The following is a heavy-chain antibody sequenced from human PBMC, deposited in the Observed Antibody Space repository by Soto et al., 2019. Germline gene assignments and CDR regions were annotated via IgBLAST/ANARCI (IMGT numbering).Heavy chain of an antibody. CDR2: IYPGDSDT. Sequence: PGESLKSSGKGSGYSFTIYWIGWVLQMPGKGLEWMGIIYPGDSDTRYSPSFQGQVTISADKSISTAYLQWSSLKASDTAMYYCARLRRRGGYYYYYGMDVWGQGTTVTVSS. CDR3: ARLRRRGGYYYYYGMDV. J-gene: IGHJ6*02. V-gene: IGHV5-51*01. D-gene: IGHD6-25*01. CDR1: GYSFTIYW.